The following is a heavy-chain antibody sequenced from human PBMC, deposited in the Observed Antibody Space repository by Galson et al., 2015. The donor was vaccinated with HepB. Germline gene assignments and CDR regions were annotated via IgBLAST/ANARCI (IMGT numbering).Heavy chain of an antibody. D-gene: IGHD1-26*01. CDR2: SGKGGSVL. CDR1: GFTVRDYS. CDR3: ARGVGDSSTFDY. Sequence: SLRLSCAVSGFTVRDYSLSWIRQAPGKGLECVSYSGKGGSVLKYADSVKGRFTFSRDDGKNSLYLQMNSLRDEDTAVYYCARGVGDSSTFDYWGQGTLVTVS. V-gene: IGHV3-48*02. J-gene: IGHJ4*02.